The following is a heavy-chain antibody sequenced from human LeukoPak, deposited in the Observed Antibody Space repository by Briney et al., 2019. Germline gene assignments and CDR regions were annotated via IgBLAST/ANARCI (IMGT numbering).Heavy chain of an antibody. CDR2: IYYSGST. D-gene: IGHD2-2*01. Sequence: SETLSLTCTVSGGSISSSSYYWGWIRQPPGKGLEWIGSIYYSGSTYYNPSLKSRVTISVDASKNQFSLKLSSVTAADTAVYYCARLPTPGDGVVVPAAMRPYDYWGQGTLVTVSS. J-gene: IGHJ4*02. CDR3: ARLPTPGDGVVVPAAMRPYDY. CDR1: GGSISSSSYY. V-gene: IGHV4-39*07.